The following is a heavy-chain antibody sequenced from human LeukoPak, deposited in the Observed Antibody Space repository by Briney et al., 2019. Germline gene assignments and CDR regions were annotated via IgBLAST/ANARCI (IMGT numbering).Heavy chain of an antibody. CDR3: ARVAQDEDIVVVVAATENYGMDV. D-gene: IGHD2-15*01. J-gene: IGHJ6*02. CDR1: GGSLSSGGYY. V-gene: IGHV4-30-2*01. Sequence: PSQTLSLTCTVSGGSLSSGGYYWSWIRQPPGKGLEWIGYIYHSGSTYYNPSLKSRVTISVDRSKNQFSLKLSSVTAADTAVYYCARVAQDEDIVVVVAATENYGMDVWGQGTTVTVSS. CDR2: IYHSGST.